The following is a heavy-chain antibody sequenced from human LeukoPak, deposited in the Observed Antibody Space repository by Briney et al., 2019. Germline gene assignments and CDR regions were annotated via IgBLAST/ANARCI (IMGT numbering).Heavy chain of an antibody. J-gene: IGHJ4*02. D-gene: IGHD1-26*01. CDR2: LNPNRGNT. Sequence: GASVSVSCMASGYTFTTSDINWVRQAPGQGLDWMGWLNPNRGNTAYAQKFQGRVIMTRNTSKSTAYMELSSLRSEDTAVYYCARSGSYPRRFDYWGQGTLVTVSS. V-gene: IGHV1-8*01. CDR3: ARSGSYPRRFDY. CDR1: GYTFTTSD.